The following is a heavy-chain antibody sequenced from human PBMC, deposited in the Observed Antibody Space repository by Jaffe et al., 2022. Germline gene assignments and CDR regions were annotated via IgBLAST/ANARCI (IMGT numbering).Heavy chain of an antibody. Sequence: EVQLVQSGAEVKKPGESLKISCKGSGYSFTSYWIGWVRQMPGKGLEWMGIIYPGDSDTRYSPSFQGQVTISADKSISTAYLQWSSLKASDTAMYYCARQYSSGWYRNYYFDYWGQGTLVTVSS. CDR2: IYPGDSDT. J-gene: IGHJ4*02. CDR1: GYSFTSYW. V-gene: IGHV5-51*01. CDR3: ARQYSSGWYRNYYFDY. D-gene: IGHD6-19*01.